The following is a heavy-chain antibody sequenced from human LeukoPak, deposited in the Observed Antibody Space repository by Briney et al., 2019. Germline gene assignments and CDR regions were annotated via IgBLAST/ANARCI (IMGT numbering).Heavy chain of an antibody. J-gene: IGHJ4*02. V-gene: IGHV4-59*08. CDR3: ARRGPSGDYDY. Sequence: SQTLSLTCTVSGGSISSYYWSWIRQPPGKGLEWLGYIYYSGSTNYNPSLRSRVTISVDTSKNQFFLKLSSVTAADTAVYYCARRGPSGDYDYWGQGTLVTVS. CDR2: IYYSGST. D-gene: IGHD4-17*01. CDR1: GGSISSYY.